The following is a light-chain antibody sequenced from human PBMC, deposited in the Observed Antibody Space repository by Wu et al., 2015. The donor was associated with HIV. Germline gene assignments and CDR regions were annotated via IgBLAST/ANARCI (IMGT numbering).Light chain of an antibody. J-gene: IGKJ1*01. CDR3: QQYNNWPLWT. CDR1: QSVNNN. CDR2: GAS. V-gene: IGKV3-15*01. Sequence: DIVMTQSPATLSVSPGERATLFCRASQSVNNNLAWYQQKPGQGPRLLIYGASTRATGIPVRFSGSGSGTEFTLTISSLQSEDFALYYCQQYNNWPLWTFGRGTKVEIK.